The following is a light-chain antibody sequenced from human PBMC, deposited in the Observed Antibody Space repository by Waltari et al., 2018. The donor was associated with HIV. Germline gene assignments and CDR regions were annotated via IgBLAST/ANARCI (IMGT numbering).Light chain of an antibody. CDR1: NLV. Sequence: SSVLTQPPSVSVAPGQTALITCGGPNLVHWDQQKPGQAPVLVIYDDSDRPSGIPERFSGSNSGNTATLTISRVEAGDEADYYCQVWDSTTNHVVFGGGTKLTVL. CDR3: QVWDSTTNHVV. V-gene: IGLV3-21*02. CDR2: DDS. J-gene: IGLJ2*01.